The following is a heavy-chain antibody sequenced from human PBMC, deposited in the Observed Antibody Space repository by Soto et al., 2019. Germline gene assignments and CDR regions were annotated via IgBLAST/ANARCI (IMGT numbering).Heavy chain of an antibody. Sequence: GSLRLSCAASVFTVSGYGMHWVRQAPGKGLEWVAVIWYDGSNKYYADSVKGRFTISRDNSKNTLYLQMNSLRAEDTAVYYCARETRLFRASLDYWGQGTLVTVSS. CDR3: ARETRLFRASLDY. CDR2: IWYDGSNK. V-gene: IGHV3-33*01. CDR1: VFTVSGYG. D-gene: IGHD3-22*01. J-gene: IGHJ4*02.